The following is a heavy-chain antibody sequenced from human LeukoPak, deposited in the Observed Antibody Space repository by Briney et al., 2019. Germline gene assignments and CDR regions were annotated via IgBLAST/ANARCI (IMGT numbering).Heavy chain of an antibody. D-gene: IGHD2-2*02. CDR2: INHSGST. V-gene: IGHV4-34*01. CDR1: GGSFSGYY. J-gene: IGHJ6*02. CDR3: ARLVCSSTSCYRYYYYYGMDV. Sequence: PSETLSLTCAVYGGSFSGYYWSWIRQPPGKGLEWIGEINHSGSTNYNPSLKSRVTISVDTSKNQFSLKLSSVTAADTAVYYCARLVCSSTSCYRYYYYYGMDVWGQGTTVTVSS.